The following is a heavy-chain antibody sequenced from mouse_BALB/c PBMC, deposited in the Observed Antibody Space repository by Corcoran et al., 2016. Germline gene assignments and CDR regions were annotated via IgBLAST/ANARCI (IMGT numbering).Heavy chain of an antibody. CDR1: GYTFTNYG. CDR2: INTYTGEP. J-gene: IGHJ4*01. CDR3: ARGPPYAMDY. V-gene: IGHV9-3-1*01. Sequence: QIQLVQSGPELKKPGETVKISCKASGYTFTNYGMNWVKQAPGKGLKWMGWINTYTGEPTYADDFKGRFAFSLETSASPAYLQINNLKNEDTATNFCARGPPYAMDYWGQGTSVTVSS.